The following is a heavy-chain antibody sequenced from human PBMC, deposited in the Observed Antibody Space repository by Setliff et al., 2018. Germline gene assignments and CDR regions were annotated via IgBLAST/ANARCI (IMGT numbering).Heavy chain of an antibody. Sequence: GGSLRLSCAASGFTFSSYEMNWVRQAPGKGLEWVSYISSSSSTIYYADSVKGRFTISRDNAKNSLYLQMNSLRAEDTAVYYCARDRGSGSYFLRYFDYWGQGTLVTVSS. CDR1: GFTFSSYE. J-gene: IGHJ4*02. CDR3: ARDRGSGSYFLRYFDY. CDR2: ISSSSSTI. D-gene: IGHD1-26*01. V-gene: IGHV3-48*01.